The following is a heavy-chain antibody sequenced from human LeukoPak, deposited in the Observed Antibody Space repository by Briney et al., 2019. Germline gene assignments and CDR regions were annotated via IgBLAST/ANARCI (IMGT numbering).Heavy chain of an antibody. Sequence: SEALSLTCTVSGGSISSYYWSWIRQPPGKGLEWIGYIYYSGSTNYNPSLKSRVTISVDTSKNQFSLKLSSVTAADTAVYYCARMGDILTGFGYWGQGTLVTVSS. J-gene: IGHJ4*02. CDR2: IYYSGST. D-gene: IGHD3-9*01. V-gene: IGHV4-59*01. CDR1: GGSISSYY. CDR3: ARMGDILTGFGY.